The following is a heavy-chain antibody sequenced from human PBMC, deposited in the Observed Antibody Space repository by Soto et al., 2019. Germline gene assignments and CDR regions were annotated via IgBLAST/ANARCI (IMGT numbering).Heavy chain of an antibody. J-gene: IGHJ5*02. D-gene: IGHD3-3*01. V-gene: IGHV4-34*01. CDR3: ARGGATYYDFWSGYFRGGWWFDP. CDR1: GGSFSGYY. CDR2: INHSGST. Sequence: SETLSLTCAVYGGSFSGYYWSWIRQPPGKGLEWIGEINHSGSTNYNPSLKSRVTISVDTSKNQFSLKLSSVTAADTAVYYCARGGATYYDFWSGYFRGGWWFDPWGQGTLVTVSS.